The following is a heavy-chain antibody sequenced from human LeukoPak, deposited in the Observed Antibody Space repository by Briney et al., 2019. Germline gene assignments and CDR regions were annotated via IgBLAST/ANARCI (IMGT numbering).Heavy chain of an antibody. V-gene: IGHV3-48*03. CDR3: ARAVYSGGMRGAFDI. CDR1: RFALSRYE. D-gene: IGHD2-15*01. J-gene: IGHJ3*02. Sequence: GGSLRLSCAASRFALSRYEMNWVRQAPGKGLEWVSYISSGGNRIDYADSLKGRFTSSRDNAKNSLYLQMNSLRAEDTAVYYCARAVYSGGMRGAFDIWGQGTLVTVSS. CDR2: ISSGGNRI.